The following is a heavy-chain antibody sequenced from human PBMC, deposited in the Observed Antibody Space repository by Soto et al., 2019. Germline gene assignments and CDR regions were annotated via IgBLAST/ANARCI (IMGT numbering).Heavy chain of an antibody. V-gene: IGHV3-23*01. D-gene: IGHD1-26*01. J-gene: IGHJ4*02. CDR2: IGRSGDST. CDR3: AKLGVGVVGATDY. Sequence: ASLRLSCAASEFTFSSYSLGVVRQASGKGLEWVSTIGRSGDSTYYADCGKGRFTISRDNPKNTLYLQMNSLRAEDTAVYYCAKLGVGVVGATDYWGQGP. CDR1: EFTFSSYS.